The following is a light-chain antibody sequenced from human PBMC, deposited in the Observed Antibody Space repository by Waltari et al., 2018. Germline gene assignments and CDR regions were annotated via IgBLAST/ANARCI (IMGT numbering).Light chain of an antibody. CDR2: DVT. CDR1: SGDVGGYNF. V-gene: IGLV2-11*01. J-gene: IGLJ1*01. CDR3: CSYAGVYLYV. Sequence: QSALPQPRSVSGSPGQSVTLSCTGTSGDVGGYNFVSWYQQHPGKAPKLIIYDVTKRPSGVPDRFSGSKSGNTASLTISGLQAEDEADYYYCSYAGVYLYVFGTGTKVTVL.